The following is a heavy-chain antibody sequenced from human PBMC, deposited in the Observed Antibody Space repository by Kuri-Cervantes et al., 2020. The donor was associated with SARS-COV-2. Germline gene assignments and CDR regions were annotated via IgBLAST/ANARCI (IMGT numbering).Heavy chain of an antibody. J-gene: IGHJ4*02. CDR3: AKDE. V-gene: IGHV3-30*07. CDR2: ISYDGSNK. CDR1: GFTFSSYA. Sequence: LSLTCAASGFTFSSYAMHWVRQAPGKGLEWVAVISYDGSNKYYADSVKGRFTISRDNSKNTLYLQMNSLRAEDTAVYYCAKDEWGQGTLVTVSS.